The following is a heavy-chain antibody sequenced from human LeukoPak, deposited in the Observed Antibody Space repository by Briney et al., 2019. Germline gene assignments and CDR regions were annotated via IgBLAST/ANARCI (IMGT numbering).Heavy chain of an antibody. CDR1: GYSFTTYW. CDR3: ARHSTGDLDY. D-gene: IGHD7-27*01. J-gene: IGHJ4*02. Sequence: PGESLKISCKGSGYSFTTYWIAWVRQMPGKGLDWMGIIYPGDSDTRYSPSFQGQVTISADTSISTAYLQWSGLKASDTAMYYCARHSTGDLDYWGQGTLVTVSS. CDR2: IYPGDSDT. V-gene: IGHV5-51*01.